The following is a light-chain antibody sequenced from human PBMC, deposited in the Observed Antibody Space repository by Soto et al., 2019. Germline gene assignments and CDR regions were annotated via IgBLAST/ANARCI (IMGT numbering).Light chain of an antibody. J-gene: IGKJ1*01. CDR3: QQYETFSGT. V-gene: IGKV1-17*03. CDR1: QGISHY. CDR2: GAS. Sequence: DIQMTQSPSAMSASVGDRVTITCRASQGISHYLAWFQQRPGQVPKRLIYGASTLHSGVPSRFSGSGSGTEFTLTLASLQPDDFATYYCQQYETFSGTFGPGTKVDIK.